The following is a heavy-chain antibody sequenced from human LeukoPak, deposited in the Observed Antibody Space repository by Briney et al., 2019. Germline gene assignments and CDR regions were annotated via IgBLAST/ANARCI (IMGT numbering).Heavy chain of an antibody. CDR3: ATDGYYYGSGTYPNY. D-gene: IGHD3-10*01. Sequence: GASVKVSCKASGYTFAAYFIHWGRQAPGQGLEWMGRINPNGGDTNYAQKFQGRVTMTRDTSISTAYMELGRLTSDDTAVYYCATDGYYYGSGTYPNYWGQGTLVTISS. CDR2: INPNGGDT. V-gene: IGHV1-2*06. CDR1: GYTFAAYF. J-gene: IGHJ4*02.